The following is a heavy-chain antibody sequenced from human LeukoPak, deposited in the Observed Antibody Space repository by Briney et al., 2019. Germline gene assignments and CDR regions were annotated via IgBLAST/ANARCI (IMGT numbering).Heavy chain of an antibody. D-gene: IGHD3-10*01. Sequence: GGSLRLSCAASGFTVSSNYMTWVRQAPGKGLERVSIVYSGGNTYYADSVKGRFTISRDNSKNTLYLQMNSPRAEDTAVYYCAREVYYGSGNFYPYFDSWGQGTLVTVSS. CDR1: GFTVSSNY. CDR3: AREVYYGSGNFYPYFDS. CDR2: VYSGGNT. V-gene: IGHV3-66*02. J-gene: IGHJ4*02.